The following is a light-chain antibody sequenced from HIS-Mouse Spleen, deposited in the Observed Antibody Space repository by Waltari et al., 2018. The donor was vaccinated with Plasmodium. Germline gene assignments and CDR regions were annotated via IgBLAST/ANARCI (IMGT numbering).Light chain of an antibody. V-gene: IGKV6-21*01. CDR3: HQSSSLPT. CDR1: QSIGSS. Sequence: IVLTQSPDFQSVTPKEKVTITCRASQSIGSSLHWYQKKPDQSPKHLIKDASHDFSGGPSRCGGRGSGTDFTLTINSLEAEDAATYYCHQSSSLPTFGQGTKVEIK. CDR2: DAS. J-gene: IGKJ1*01.